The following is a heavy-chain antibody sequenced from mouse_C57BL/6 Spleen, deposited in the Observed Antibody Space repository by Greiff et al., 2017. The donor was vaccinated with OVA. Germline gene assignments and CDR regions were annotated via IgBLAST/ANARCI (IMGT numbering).Heavy chain of an antibody. D-gene: IGHD2-1*01. Sequence: QVQLQQSGPELVKPGASVKISCKASGYAFSSSWMNWVKQRPGKGLEWIGRIYPGDGDTNYNGKFKGKATLTADKSSSTAYMQLSSQTSADSAVDFCARTGGNYEFAYWGQGTLVTVSA. CDR2: IYPGDGDT. CDR3: ARTGGNYEFAY. V-gene: IGHV1-82*01. J-gene: IGHJ3*01. CDR1: GYAFSSSW.